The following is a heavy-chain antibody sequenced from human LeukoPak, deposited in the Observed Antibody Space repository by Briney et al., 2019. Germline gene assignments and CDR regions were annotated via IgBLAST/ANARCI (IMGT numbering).Heavy chain of an antibody. CDR1: GFTFSSYS. V-gene: IGHV3-48*01. J-gene: IGHJ4*02. CDR2: ISSSSSTI. D-gene: IGHD3-16*02. Sequence: GGSLRLSCAASGFTFSSYSMNWVRQAPGRGLEWVSYISSSSSTIYYADSVKGRFTISRDHAKNSLYLQMNSLRAEDTAVYYCARVAGKYRFFNYFDYWGQGTLVTVSS. CDR3: ARVAGKYRFFNYFDY.